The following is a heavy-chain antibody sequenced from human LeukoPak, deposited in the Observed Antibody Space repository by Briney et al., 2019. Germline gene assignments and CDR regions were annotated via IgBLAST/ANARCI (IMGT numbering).Heavy chain of an antibody. D-gene: IGHD5-18*01. CDR2: ISAYNGNT. CDR3: ARDKVDTAMVTDYYYGMDV. V-gene: IGHV1-18*01. Sequence: SVKVSCKASGYTFTSYGISWVRQAPGQGLEWMGWISAYNGNTNYAQKLQGRVTMTTDTSTSTAYMELRSLRSDDTAVYYCARDKVDTAMVTDYYYGMDVWGQGTTVTVSS. CDR1: GYTFTSYG. J-gene: IGHJ6*02.